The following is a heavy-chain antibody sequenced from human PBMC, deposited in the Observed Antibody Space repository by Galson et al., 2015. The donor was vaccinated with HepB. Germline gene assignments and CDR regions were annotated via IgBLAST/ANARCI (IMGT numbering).Heavy chain of an antibody. D-gene: IGHD3-22*01. J-gene: IGHJ4*02. CDR3: ARDSSGSGPFGY. CDR1: GYTLTELS. Sequence: SVKVSCKVSGYTLTELSMHWVRQAPGQGLEWMGWISAYNGNTNYAQKLQGRVTMTTDTSTSTAYMELRSLRSDDTAVYYCARDSSGSGPFGYWGQGTLVTVSS. V-gene: IGHV1-18*01. CDR2: ISAYNGNT.